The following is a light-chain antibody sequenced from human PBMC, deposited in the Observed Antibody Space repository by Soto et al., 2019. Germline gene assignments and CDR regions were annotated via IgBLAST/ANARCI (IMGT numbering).Light chain of an antibody. V-gene: IGKV1-5*01. CDR3: QHYNSYSEA. CDR2: DAS. Sequence: DIQMTQSPSTLSASVGARVTITCRASQSISSWLAWYQQKPGKAPKFLIYDASTLESGVPSRFRGSGYGTELTLTISSLQPDDGETYYGQHYNSYSEAFGQGTKVDIK. CDR1: QSISSW. J-gene: IGKJ1*01.